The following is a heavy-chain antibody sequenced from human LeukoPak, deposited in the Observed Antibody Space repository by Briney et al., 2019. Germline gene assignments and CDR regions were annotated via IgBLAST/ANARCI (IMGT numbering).Heavy chain of an antibody. CDR3: AALDYGSGSYYIAFDY. D-gene: IGHD3-10*01. CDR1: GFTFTSSA. Sequence: SVKVSCKASGFTFTSSAVQWVRQARGQRLEWIGWIVVGSGNTNYAQKFQERVTITRDMSTSTAYMELSSLRPEDTAVYYCAALDYGSGSYYIAFDYWGQGTLVTVSS. V-gene: IGHV1-58*01. J-gene: IGHJ4*02. CDR2: IVVGSGNT.